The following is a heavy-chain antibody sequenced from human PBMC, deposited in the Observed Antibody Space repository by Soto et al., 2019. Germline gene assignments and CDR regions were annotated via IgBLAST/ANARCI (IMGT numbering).Heavy chain of an antibody. CDR2: ISRSGNST. D-gene: IGHD3-9*01. V-gene: IGHV3-23*01. J-gene: IGHJ4*02. Sequence: EVHVLESGGGLAQPGRSLRLSCAVSGLSFSSYAMTWVRQSPGKGLEWVSSISRSGNSTYSADSVRGRFTISRDNSKNTLYLQMNSLRAEDTAVYYCAKDAKILDWLPTSYYFDFWGQGTLVTVSS. CDR1: GLSFSSYA. CDR3: AKDAKILDWLPTSYYFDF.